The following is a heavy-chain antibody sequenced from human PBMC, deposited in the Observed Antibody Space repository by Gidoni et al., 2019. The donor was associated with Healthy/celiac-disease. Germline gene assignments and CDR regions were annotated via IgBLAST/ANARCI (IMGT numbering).Heavy chain of an antibody. CDR1: GFPFSSYA. Sequence: EVQLLESGGGLVQPGGSVRLSCAASGFPFSSYAMSWVRPAPGKGVELVSAMIGSGSSTYYPDAVKGRFTISRDNSNNTLYLKMNSMRAEDTAVYYCAKLNNWDSYYYYYGMDVWGQGTTVTVSS. J-gene: IGHJ6*02. D-gene: IGHD1-1*01. CDR3: AKLNNWDSYYYYYGMDV. CDR2: MIGSGSST. V-gene: IGHV3-23*01.